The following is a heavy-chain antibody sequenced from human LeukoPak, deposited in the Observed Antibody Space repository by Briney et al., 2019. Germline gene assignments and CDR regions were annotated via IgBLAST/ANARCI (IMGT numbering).Heavy chain of an antibody. J-gene: IGHJ6*03. V-gene: IGHV4-4*07. Sequence: PSETLSLTCTVSGGSISSYYWSWIRQPAGKGLEWIGRIYTSGSTNYNPSLKSRVTISVDTSKNQFSLKLSSVTAADTAVYYCARDSPRDSSGWYPPYYYYYYMDVWGKGTTVTVSS. CDR3: ARDSPRDSSGWYPPYYYYYYMDV. CDR1: GGSISSYY. D-gene: IGHD6-19*01. CDR2: IYTSGST.